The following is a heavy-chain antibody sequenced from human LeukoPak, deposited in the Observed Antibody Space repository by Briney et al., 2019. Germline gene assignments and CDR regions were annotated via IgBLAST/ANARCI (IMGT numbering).Heavy chain of an antibody. CDR1: GGSISSYY. D-gene: IGHD2-2*01. Sequence: PSETLSLTCTVSGGSISSYYWSWIRQPPGKGLEWIGYIYYSGSTNYNPSLKSRVTISVDTSKNQFSLKLSSVTAADTAVYYCAREGYCSSTSCPRDAFDIWGQGTMVTVSS. J-gene: IGHJ3*02. CDR2: IYYSGST. CDR3: AREGYCSSTSCPRDAFDI. V-gene: IGHV4-59*01.